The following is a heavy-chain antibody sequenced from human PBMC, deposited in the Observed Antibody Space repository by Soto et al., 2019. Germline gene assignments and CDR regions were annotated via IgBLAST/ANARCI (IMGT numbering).Heavy chain of an antibody. V-gene: IGHV3-30*18. D-gene: IGHD3-22*01. CDR2: ISYDGSNK. Sequence: VQLVESGGGVVQPGRSLRLSCAASGFTFSSYGMHWVRQAPGKGLEWVAVISYDGSNKYYADSVKGRFTISRDNSKNTLYLQMNSLRAEDTAVYYCAKGRPYDSSGLGDYWGQGTLVTVSS. CDR3: AKGRPYDSSGLGDY. J-gene: IGHJ4*02. CDR1: GFTFSSYG.